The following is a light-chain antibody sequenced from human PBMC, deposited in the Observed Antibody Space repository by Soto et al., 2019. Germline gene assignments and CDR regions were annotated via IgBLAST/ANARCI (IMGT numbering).Light chain of an antibody. CDR1: QSVNNH. J-gene: IGKJ3*01. Sequence: EIVMTQSPATLSVSPGERATLSCRASQSVNNHLAWYQQKPGQAPRLLIYGASNRATGVPARFSGSGSGTEFTLTISGLQSEDFAVYYCQQYDNWPPLTFGPGTKVDIK. CDR3: QQYDNWPPLT. V-gene: IGKV3-15*01. CDR2: GAS.